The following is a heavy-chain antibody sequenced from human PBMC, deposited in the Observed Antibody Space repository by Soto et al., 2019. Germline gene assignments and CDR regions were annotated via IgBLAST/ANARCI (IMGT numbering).Heavy chain of an antibody. CDR3: ARDRLLWFGETGGMDV. J-gene: IGHJ6*02. Sequence: GGSLRLSCAASGFTFSSYGMHWVRQAPGKGLEWVAVIWYDGSNKYYADSVKGRFTISRDNSKNTLYLQMNSLRAEDTAVYYCARDRLLWFGETGGMDVWAQGTKVTVSS. CDR2: IWYDGSNK. D-gene: IGHD3-10*01. CDR1: GFTFSSYG. V-gene: IGHV3-33*01.